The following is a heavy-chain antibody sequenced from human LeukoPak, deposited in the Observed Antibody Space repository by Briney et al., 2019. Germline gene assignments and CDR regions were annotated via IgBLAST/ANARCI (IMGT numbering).Heavy chain of an antibody. CDR2: ISSRGSTI. Sequence: GGSLRLSCAASGCTFSSYEMNWVRQAPGKGREWVSYISSRGSTIYYADSVKGRFTSSRDNAKNSLYLQMNSLRAEDTAFYYCARDGYDILTGYPITTDYWGQGTLVTVSS. CDR1: GCTFSSYE. D-gene: IGHD3-9*01. V-gene: IGHV3-48*03. J-gene: IGHJ4*02. CDR3: ARDGYDILTGYPITTDY.